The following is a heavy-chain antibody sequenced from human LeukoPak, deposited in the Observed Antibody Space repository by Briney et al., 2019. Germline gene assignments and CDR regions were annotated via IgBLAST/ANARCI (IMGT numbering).Heavy chain of an antibody. D-gene: IGHD3-22*01. Sequence: PGGSLRLSCAASGFTFSSYAMHWVRQAPGKGLESVSAISSDESSTYYANSVKAGFTISRDNSKKMLYLQMGSLRAEDMAVYYCARAYYYDTSGYQGYYFDYWGQGTLVTVSS. CDR3: ARAYYYDTSGYQGYYFDY. V-gene: IGHV3-64*01. J-gene: IGHJ4*02. CDR2: ISSDESST. CDR1: GFTFSSYA.